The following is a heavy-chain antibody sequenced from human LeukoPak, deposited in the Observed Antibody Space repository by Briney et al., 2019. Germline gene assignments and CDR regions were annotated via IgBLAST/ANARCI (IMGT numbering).Heavy chain of an antibody. Sequence: GGSLRLSCAASGFTFNSYWMHWVRQAPGKGLEWVANIREDGSEKYYVDSVKGRFTISRDNAKNSLWLQMNSLRAEDTAVYYCATSTGWRFDYWGQGALVTVSS. CDR2: IREDGSEK. J-gene: IGHJ4*02. D-gene: IGHD2-8*02. V-gene: IGHV3-7*01. CDR3: ATSTGWRFDY. CDR1: GFTFNSYW.